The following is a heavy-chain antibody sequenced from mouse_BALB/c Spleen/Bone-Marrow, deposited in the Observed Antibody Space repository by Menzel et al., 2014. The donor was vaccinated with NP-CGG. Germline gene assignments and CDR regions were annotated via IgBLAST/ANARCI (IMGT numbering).Heavy chain of an antibody. J-gene: IGHJ4*01. D-gene: IGHD1-1*01. Sequence: EVQLQQSGPDLVKPGASVKISCKASGYSFTDYYMHWVKQSHGKSLEWIGRVNPNNGGTDYNQKFEGKAILTVDKSSSTAFMELRSPTSEDSAVYYCARGPTTVVAYYYTLNHWGQGTSVTVSS. CDR2: VNPNNGGT. CDR1: GYSFTDYY. V-gene: IGHV1-34*01. CDR3: ARGPTTVVAYYYTLNH.